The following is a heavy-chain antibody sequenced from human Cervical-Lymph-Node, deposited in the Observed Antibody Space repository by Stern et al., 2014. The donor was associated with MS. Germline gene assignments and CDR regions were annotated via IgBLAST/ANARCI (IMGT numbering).Heavy chain of an antibody. D-gene: IGHD6-13*01. V-gene: IGHV1-69*01. CDR1: GGSFSSID. CDR2: IIPLFGTI. J-gene: IGHJ4*02. CDR3: VRDQGGIAAS. Sequence: VQLVDSGAEVKKPGSSMKVSCKAFGGSFSSIDISWVRQAPGQGLEWLGGIIPLFGTINYAQKVQGRVTIVQDESTSTVNMELSSLRSEDTAVYFCVRDQGGIAASWGQGTLVIVSS.